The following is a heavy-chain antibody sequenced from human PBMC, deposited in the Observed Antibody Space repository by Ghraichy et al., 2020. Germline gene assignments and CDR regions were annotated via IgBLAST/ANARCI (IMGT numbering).Heavy chain of an antibody. CDR2: IYSGGST. V-gene: IGHV3-53*04. CDR3: ARSLLGWFQGYYFDY. CDR1: GFTVSSNY. Sequence: GGSLRLSCAASGFTVSSNYMSWVRQAPGKGLEWVSVIYSGGSTYYADSVKGRFTISRHNSKNTLYLQMNSLRAEDTAVYYCARSLLGWFQGYYFDYWGQGTLVTVSS. J-gene: IGHJ4*02. D-gene: IGHD3-10*01.